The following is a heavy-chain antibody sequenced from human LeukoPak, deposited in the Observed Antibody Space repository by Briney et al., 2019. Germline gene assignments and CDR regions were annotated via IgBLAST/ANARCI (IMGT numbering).Heavy chain of an antibody. D-gene: IGHD3-22*01. Sequence: ASVKVSCKASGYTFTSYAMNWVRQAPGQGLEWMGWINTNTGNPTYAQGFTGRFVFSLDTSVSTAYLQISSLKAEDTAMYYCARFHYYDSSGYYSQYYFDYWGQGTLVTVSS. CDR3: ARFHYYDSSGYYSQYYFDY. CDR2: INTNTGNP. V-gene: IGHV7-4-1*02. J-gene: IGHJ4*02. CDR1: GYTFTSYA.